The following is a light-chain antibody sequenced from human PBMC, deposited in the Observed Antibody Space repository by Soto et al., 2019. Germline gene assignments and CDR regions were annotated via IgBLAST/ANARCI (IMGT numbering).Light chain of an antibody. Sequence: DIQMTQSPSSLSASVGDRVTITCLASNSIIIYLNWYHQNPGKAAKLLIYAASSLQSAGTSRFSGSGSGTDFSLTIIRLQPEDFVTYYCQQSYSTWFTSGQGSRLEIK. CDR1: NSIIIY. CDR3: QQSYSTWFT. J-gene: IGKJ5*01. V-gene: IGKV1-39*01. CDR2: AAS.